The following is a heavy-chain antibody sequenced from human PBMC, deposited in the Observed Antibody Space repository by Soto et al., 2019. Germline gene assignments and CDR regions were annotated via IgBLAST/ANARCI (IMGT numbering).Heavy chain of an antibody. CDR2: IYYSGTT. Sequence: HLQLQESGPGLVKPSETLSLTCTVSGDSISSSNYYWGWIRQPPGKGLEWIANIYYSGTTYCNPSRKSRVAISVDTSKTHFSLKLSSVTAADTAIYYCARSNSGYYKWFDPWGQGTLVTVSS. CDR3: ARSNSGYYKWFDP. V-gene: IGHV4-39*02. CDR1: GDSISSSNYY. D-gene: IGHD3-22*01. J-gene: IGHJ5*02.